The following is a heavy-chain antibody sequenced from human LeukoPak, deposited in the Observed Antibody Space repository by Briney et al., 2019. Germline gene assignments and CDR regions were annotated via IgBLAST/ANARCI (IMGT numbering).Heavy chain of an antibody. D-gene: IGHD3-22*01. CDR3: ASGTKTYYYDSSGFDY. CDR2: IISSGSTI. V-gene: IGHV3-11*04. J-gene: IGHJ4*02. CDR1: GFTFSDYY. Sequence: PGGSLRLSCAVSGFTFSDYYMSWIRQAPGKGLEWVSYIISSGSTIYYADSVKGRFTISRDNAKNSLYLQMNSLRAEDTAVYYCASGTKTYYYDSSGFDYWGQGTLVTVSS.